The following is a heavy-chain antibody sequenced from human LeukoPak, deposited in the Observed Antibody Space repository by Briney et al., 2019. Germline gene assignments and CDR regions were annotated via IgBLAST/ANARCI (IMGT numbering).Heavy chain of an antibody. D-gene: IGHD6-13*01. Sequence: SETLSLTCTVSGGSISSSSYYWSWIRQPPGKGLEWIGEINHSGSTNYNPSLKSRVTISVDTSKNQFSLKLSSVTAADTAVYYCARGGYSSSWYKWFDPWGQGTLVTVSS. J-gene: IGHJ5*02. V-gene: IGHV4-39*07. CDR1: GGSISSSSYY. CDR3: ARGGYSSSWYKWFDP. CDR2: INHSGST.